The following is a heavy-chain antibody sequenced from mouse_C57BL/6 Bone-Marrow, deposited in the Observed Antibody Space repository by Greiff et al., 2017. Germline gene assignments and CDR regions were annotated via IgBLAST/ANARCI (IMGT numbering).Heavy chain of an antibody. Sequence: QVHVKQSGAELVRPGASVKLSCKASGYTFTDYYINWVKQRPGQGLEWIARIYPGSGNTYYNEKFKGKATLTAEKSSSTAYMQLSSLTSEDSAVYFCARIYSYGTGGGFAYWGQGTLVTVSA. J-gene: IGHJ3*01. CDR3: ARIYSYGTGGGFAY. CDR2: IYPGSGNT. V-gene: IGHV1-76*01. D-gene: IGHD1-1*01. CDR1: GYTFTDYY.